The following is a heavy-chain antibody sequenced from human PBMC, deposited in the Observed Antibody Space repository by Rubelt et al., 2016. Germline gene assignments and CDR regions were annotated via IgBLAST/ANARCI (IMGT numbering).Heavy chain of an antibody. CDR2: INHIGRT. V-gene: IGHV4-34*02. CDR1: GGSLGNYY. CDR3: ARDGGNSSNYEFDR. Sequence: QVQLQQWGAGLLKPSETLSLTCGVSGGSLGNYYWSWIRQPPGKGLQWIGEINHIGRTNYNPSLKSRVTMSVDTSNNQCSLRLTSVTAADTAVYFCARDGGNSSNYEFDRWGQGTLATVSS. J-gene: IGHJ4*02. D-gene: IGHD6-13*01.